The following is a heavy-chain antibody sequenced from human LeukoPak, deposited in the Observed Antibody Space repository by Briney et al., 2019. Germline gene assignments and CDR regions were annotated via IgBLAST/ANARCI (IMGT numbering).Heavy chain of an antibody. D-gene: IGHD6-6*01. CDR2: ISYGGST. J-gene: IGHJ4*02. Sequence: SETLSLTCTVSGGSITSDYWGWIRQPPGKGLEWIGSISYGGSTNYHPSLKSRVTISVDTSKDQLSLRLSSVTAADAAVYYCARHRAYSSSSPFDYWGQGTLVTVSS. CDR3: ARHRAYSSSSPFDY. CDR1: GGSITSDY. V-gene: IGHV4-59*08.